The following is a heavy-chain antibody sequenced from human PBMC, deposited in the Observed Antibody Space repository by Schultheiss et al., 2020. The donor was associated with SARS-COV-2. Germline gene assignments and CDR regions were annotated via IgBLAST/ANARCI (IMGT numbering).Heavy chain of an antibody. CDR3: ARVNHRGGNWFDP. Sequence: GGSLRLSCAASGFTFSSYWMHWVRQAPGKGLEWVSSISSSSSYIYYADSVKGRFTISRDNAKNSLYLQMDSLRAEDTALYYCARVNHRGGNWFDPWGQGTLVTVSS. V-gene: IGHV3-21*01. CDR1: GFTFSSYW. CDR2: ISSSSSYI. D-gene: IGHD3-10*01. J-gene: IGHJ5*02.